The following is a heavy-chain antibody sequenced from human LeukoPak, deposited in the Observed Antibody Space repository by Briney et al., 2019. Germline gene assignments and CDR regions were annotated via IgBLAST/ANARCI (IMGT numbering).Heavy chain of an antibody. Sequence: GGSLRLSCAASGFTFSSYWMNWARQAPGKGLEWVASINHNGNVNYYVDSVKGRFTISRDNAKNSLYLQMSNLRAEDTAVYYCARFELDSGGYATNFDSWGQGTLVTVSP. CDR3: ARFELDSGGYATNFDS. V-gene: IGHV3-7*01. D-gene: IGHD3-22*01. CDR1: GFTFSSYW. J-gene: IGHJ4*02. CDR2: INHNGNVN.